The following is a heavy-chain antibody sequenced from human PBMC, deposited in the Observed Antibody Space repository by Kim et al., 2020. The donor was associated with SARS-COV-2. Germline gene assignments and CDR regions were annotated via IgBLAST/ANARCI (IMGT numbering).Heavy chain of an antibody. Sequence: KYSQKFQGRVTITRDTSASTAYMELSSLRSEDTAVYYCARVGYGGNPVDYWGQGTLVTVSS. CDR3: ARVGYGGNPVDY. V-gene: IGHV1-3*01. D-gene: IGHD2-15*01. J-gene: IGHJ4*02.